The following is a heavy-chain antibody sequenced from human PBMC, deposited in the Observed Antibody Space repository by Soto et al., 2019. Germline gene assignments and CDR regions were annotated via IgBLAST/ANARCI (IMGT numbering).Heavy chain of an antibody. J-gene: IGHJ5*02. CDR3: ARGTVGTNPNWLGP. V-gene: IGHV3-66*01. Sequence: EVQLVESGGGLVQPGGSLRLSCAASGFTVSSSYLYWVRQAPGKGLEWVSSIYKSGDTYYAESVKGRFTISRDNHKSTLFLQMNSLRAEDTAVYYCARGTVGTNPNWLGPWGQGTLVTVSS. CDR1: GFTVSSSY. CDR2: IYKSGDT. D-gene: IGHD1-26*01.